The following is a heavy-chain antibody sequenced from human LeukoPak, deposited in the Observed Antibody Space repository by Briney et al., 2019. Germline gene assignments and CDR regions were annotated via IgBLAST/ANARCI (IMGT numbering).Heavy chain of an antibody. J-gene: IGHJ5*01. Sequence: SETLSLTCTVSGGSIGSFYWTWIRQTPGKGLEWIGYIHKSGSSSYNPSLKSRVTISVDTSKNRFSLNVTSVTAADTAMYYCARLYCTSTSCYKGGVDSWGQGTLVTVSS. CDR3: ARLYCTSTSCYKGGVDS. V-gene: IGHV4-59*01. CDR1: GGSIGSFY. D-gene: IGHD2-2*02. CDR2: IHKSGSS.